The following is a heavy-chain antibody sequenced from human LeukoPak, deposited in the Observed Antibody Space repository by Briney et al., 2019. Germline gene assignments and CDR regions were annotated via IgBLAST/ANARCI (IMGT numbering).Heavy chain of an antibody. Sequence: SETLSLTCAVYGGSFSGYYWSWIRQPPGKGLEWIGEINHSGSTNYNPSLTSRVTISVDTSKNQFSLKLSSVTAADTAVYYCANGGAPPVAHFVYWGQGTLVTVSS. D-gene: IGHD3-16*01. J-gene: IGHJ4*02. CDR2: INHSGST. V-gene: IGHV4-34*01. CDR3: ANGGAPPVAHFVY. CDR1: GGSFSGYY.